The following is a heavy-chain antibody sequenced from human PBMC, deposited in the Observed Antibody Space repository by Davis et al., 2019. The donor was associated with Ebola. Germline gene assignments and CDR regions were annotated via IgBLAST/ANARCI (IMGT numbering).Heavy chain of an antibody. CDR1: GFTFDDYA. D-gene: IGHD2-2*01. CDR3: ARIPAAIYYGMDV. CDR2: ISWNSGSI. V-gene: IGHV3-9*01. J-gene: IGHJ6*02. Sequence: GGSLRLSCAASGFTFDDYAMHWVRQAPGKGLEWVSGISWNSGSIGYADSVKGRFTISRDNAKNSLYLQMNSLRAEDTALYYCARIPAAIYYGMDVWGQGTTVTVSS.